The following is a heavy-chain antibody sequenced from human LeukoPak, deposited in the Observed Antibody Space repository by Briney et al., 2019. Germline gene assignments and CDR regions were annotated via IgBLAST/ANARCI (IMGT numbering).Heavy chain of an antibody. Sequence: PSQTLSLTCTVSGGSISSGGYYWSWIRQHPRQGLEWIGYIYYSGRTYYNPSLKSRVTISVDTSKNQFSLKLSSVTAADTAVYYCARASSYSSHNDYWGQGTLVTVSS. D-gene: IGHD6-13*01. CDR3: ARASSYSSHNDY. CDR1: GGSISSGGYY. CDR2: IYYSGRT. V-gene: IGHV4-31*03. J-gene: IGHJ4*02.